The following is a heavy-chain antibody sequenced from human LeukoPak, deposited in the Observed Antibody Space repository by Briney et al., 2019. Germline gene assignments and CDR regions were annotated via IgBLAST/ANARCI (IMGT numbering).Heavy chain of an antibody. Sequence: SGPTLVKPTQTLTVTCTFSGFSLSTSRAGVGWIRQPPGKAMEWLALIHWDDDKGYSPSLKSRLTITKDTSKNQVVLTMTNIDPVDTATYFCAHSWGSSWSRGSSGSYYEAVFDYWGQGTLVTVSS. CDR2: IHWDDDK. CDR1: GFSLSTSRAG. D-gene: IGHD1-26*01. V-gene: IGHV2-5*02. J-gene: IGHJ4*02. CDR3: AHSWGSSWSRGSSGSYYEAVFDY.